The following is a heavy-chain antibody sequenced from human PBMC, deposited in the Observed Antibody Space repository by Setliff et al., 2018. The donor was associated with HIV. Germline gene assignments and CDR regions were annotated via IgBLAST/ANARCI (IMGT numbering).Heavy chain of an antibody. CDR3: AREDSSYHYFDS. J-gene: IGHJ4*02. CDR2: IYYSGST. CDR1: GGSISSYY. Sequence: SETLSLTCTVSGGSISSYYWSWIRQPPGKGLEWIGYIYYSGSTNHNPSLKSRVTISVDTSKNQFSLKLRSVTAADTAVYWCAREDSSYHYFDSWGQGMLVTVSS. D-gene: IGHD3-22*01. V-gene: IGHV4-59*12.